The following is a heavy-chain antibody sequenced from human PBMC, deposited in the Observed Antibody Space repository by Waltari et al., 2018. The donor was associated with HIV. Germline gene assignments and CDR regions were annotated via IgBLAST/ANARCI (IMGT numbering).Heavy chain of an antibody. Sequence: EVQLVESGGGLVQPGGSLRLSCTASGFTFNNFAMSWVRQAPGRGLEWVSVMSARGGTTYYADSVKGRFTVSRDNFKNTVYLQMNSLRAGDMAIYYCAKAVMETAVSSPVDCWGQGALVTVSS. CDR3: AKAVMETAVSSPVDC. CDR1: GFTFNNFA. D-gene: IGHD5-18*01. CDR2: MSARGGTT. V-gene: IGHV3-23*04. J-gene: IGHJ4*02.